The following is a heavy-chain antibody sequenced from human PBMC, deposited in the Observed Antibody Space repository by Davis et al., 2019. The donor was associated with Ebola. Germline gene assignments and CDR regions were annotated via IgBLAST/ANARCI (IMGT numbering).Heavy chain of an antibody. V-gene: IGHV6-1*01. J-gene: IGHJ3*01. D-gene: IGHD2-8*01. Sequence: HSQTLSLTCDISGDSASSNSAAWNWIRQSPSRGFEWLGRTYYRSRWYFDYAVTVRSRITINPDTSKNQFSLHLNSVTPDDTAVYYCVRDSEIGPDVLDVWGQGTVVSVSS. CDR1: GDSASSNSAA. CDR3: VRDSEIGPDVLDV. CDR2: TYYRSRWYF.